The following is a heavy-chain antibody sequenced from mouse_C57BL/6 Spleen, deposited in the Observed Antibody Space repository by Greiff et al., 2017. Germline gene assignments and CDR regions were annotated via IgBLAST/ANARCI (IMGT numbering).Heavy chain of an antibody. CDR3: AREGDGSSDRYFDY. D-gene: IGHD1-1*01. J-gene: IGHJ2*01. CDR2: ISDGGSYT. Sequence: EVQRVESGGGLVKPGGSLKLSCAASGFTFSSYAMSWVRQTPEKRLEWVATISDGGSYTYYPDNVKGRFTISRANAKNNLYLQMSHLKSEDTAMYYGAREGDGSSDRYFDYWGQGTTLTVSS. CDR1: GFTFSSYA. V-gene: IGHV5-4*01.